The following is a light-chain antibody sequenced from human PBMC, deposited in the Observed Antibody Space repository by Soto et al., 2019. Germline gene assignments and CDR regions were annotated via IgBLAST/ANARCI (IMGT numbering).Light chain of an antibody. J-gene: IGLJ1*01. CDR3: CSYAGSSTYV. CDR2: EGS. V-gene: IGLV2-23*01. CDR1: SSDVGSYNL. Sequence: QSVLTQPASVSGSPGQSITISCTGTSSDVGSYNLVSWYQQHPGKAPKLMIYEGSKRPSGVSNRFSGSKSGNTASLPISGIQAEDEADYYCCSYAGSSTYVFGTGTKVTVL.